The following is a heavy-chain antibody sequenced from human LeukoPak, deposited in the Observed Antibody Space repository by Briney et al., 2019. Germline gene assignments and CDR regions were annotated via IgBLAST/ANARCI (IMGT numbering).Heavy chain of an antibody. CDR2: IDYSANT. CDR1: GYSISRGYY. J-gene: IGHJ6*03. V-gene: IGHV4-59*01. CDR3: ARGYYYMDV. Sequence: SETLSLTCGVSGYSISRGYYWAWIRQPPGKGLEWIGYIDYSANTNYNPPPKSRVTISVDTSKNQFSLKLSSVTAADTAVYYCARGYYYMDVWGKGTTVTVSS.